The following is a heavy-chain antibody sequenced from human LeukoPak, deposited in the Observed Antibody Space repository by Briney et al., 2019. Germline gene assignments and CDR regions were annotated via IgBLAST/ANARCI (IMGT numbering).Heavy chain of an antibody. V-gene: IGHV4-30-2*01. CDR2: IYHSGST. CDR3: ARDTLYYGMDV. J-gene: IGHJ6*02. CDR1: GGSISSGGYS. Sequence: TLSLTCAVSGGSISSGGYSWSWIRQPPGKGLEWIGYIYHSGSTYYNPSLKSRVTISVDTSKNQISLKLSSVTAADTAVYYCARDTLYYGMDVWGQGTTVTVSS.